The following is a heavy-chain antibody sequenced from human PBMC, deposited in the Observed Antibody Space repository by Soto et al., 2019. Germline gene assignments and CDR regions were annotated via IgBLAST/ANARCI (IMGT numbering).Heavy chain of an antibody. J-gene: IGHJ4*02. D-gene: IGHD1-1*01. CDR2: IWYDGSDK. CDR3: ALSWYSYYFDL. V-gene: IGHV3-33*08. Sequence: GGSLRLSCAASGFTFISYGIHWVRQAPGKGLGWVAVIWYDGSDKYYADSVKGRFTISRDNSKNTLYLQMNSLRAEDTAVYYCALSWYSYYFDLWGQGTLVTVSS. CDR1: GFTFISYG.